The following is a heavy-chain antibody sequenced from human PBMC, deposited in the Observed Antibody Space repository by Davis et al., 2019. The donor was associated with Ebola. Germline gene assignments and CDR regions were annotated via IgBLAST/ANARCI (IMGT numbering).Heavy chain of an antibody. CDR1: GGSISSSSYY. CDR3: ASTPMGSGGFKY. D-gene: IGHD5-12*01. J-gene: IGHJ4*02. Sequence: SETLSLTCTVSGGSISSSSYYWGWIRQPPGKGLEWIGSIYYSGSTNYNPSLKSRVTISVDTSKSQFSLNLTSVTAADTAVYFCASTPMGSGGFKYWGQGTLVTVSS. V-gene: IGHV4-39*07. CDR2: IYYSGST.